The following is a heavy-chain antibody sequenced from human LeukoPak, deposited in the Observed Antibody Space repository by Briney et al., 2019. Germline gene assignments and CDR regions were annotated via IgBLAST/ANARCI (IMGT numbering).Heavy chain of an antibody. CDR2: INTNTGNP. CDR1: GYTFTSYA. D-gene: IGHD1-26*01. Sequence: ASVKVSCKASGYTFTSYAMNWVRQAPGQGLEWMGRINTNTGNPTYAQGFTGRFVFSLDTSVSTAYLQISSLRSEDTAVYYCARGSYYKGIDYWGQGTLVTVPS. J-gene: IGHJ4*02. V-gene: IGHV7-4-1*02. CDR3: ARGSYYKGIDY.